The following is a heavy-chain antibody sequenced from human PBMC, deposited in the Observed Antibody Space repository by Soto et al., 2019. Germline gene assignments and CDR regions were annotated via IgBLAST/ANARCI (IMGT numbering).Heavy chain of an antibody. CDR1: GGTFSSYA. V-gene: IGHV1-69*12. CDR3: AREVVVAATGWFGP. Sequence: QVQLVQSGAEVKKPGSSVKVSCKASGGTFSSYAISWVRQAPGQGLEWMGGIIPIFGTANYAQKVQGRVTITADECTSTAYMELSSLRPEDTAVYYCAREVVVAATGWFGPWGQGTLVTVSS. D-gene: IGHD2-15*01. J-gene: IGHJ5*02. CDR2: IIPIFGTA.